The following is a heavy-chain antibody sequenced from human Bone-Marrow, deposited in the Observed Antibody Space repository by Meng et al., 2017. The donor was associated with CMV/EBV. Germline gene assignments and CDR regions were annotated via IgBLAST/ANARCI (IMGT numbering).Heavy chain of an antibody. V-gene: IGHV3-30*02. D-gene: IGHD1-26*01. Sequence: VESGVGLSQPGGSLRLYCAASGFTFSSYGMHWVPQAPGKGLEWVAFIRYDGSNKYYADSVKGRFTISRDNSKNTLYLQMNSLRAEDTAVYYCARDPGATVNWGQGTLVTASS. CDR3: ARDPGATVN. CDR2: IRYDGSNK. CDR1: GFTFSSYG. J-gene: IGHJ4*02.